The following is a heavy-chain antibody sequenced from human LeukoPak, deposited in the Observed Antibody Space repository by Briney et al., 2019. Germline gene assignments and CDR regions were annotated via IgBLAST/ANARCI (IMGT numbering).Heavy chain of an antibody. CDR1: GGSISSGDYY. D-gene: IGHD4-17*01. V-gene: IGHV4-30-4*01. CDR2: IYYSGST. CDR3: ARQLSPWSLYGDFTNPTHAFDI. Sequence: PLQTLSLTCTVSGGSISSGDYYWSWIRQPPGKGLEWIGYIYYSGSTYYNPSLKSRVTVSVDTSKNQFSLKLSSVTAADTAVYYCARQLSPWSLYGDFTNPTHAFDIWGQGTMVTVSS. J-gene: IGHJ3*02.